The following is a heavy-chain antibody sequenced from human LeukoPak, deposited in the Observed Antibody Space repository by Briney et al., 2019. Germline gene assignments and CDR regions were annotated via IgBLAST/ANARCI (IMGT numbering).Heavy chain of an antibody. Sequence: SETLCLTCTVSGGSISSYYWSWIRQPAGKGLEWIGRIYTSGSTNYNPSLKSRVTMSVDTSKNQFSLKLSSVTAADTAVYYCARVSVTKPHFDYWGQGTLVTVSS. CDR3: ARVSVTKPHFDY. CDR2: IYTSGST. J-gene: IGHJ4*02. CDR1: GGSISSYY. D-gene: IGHD4-17*01. V-gene: IGHV4-4*07.